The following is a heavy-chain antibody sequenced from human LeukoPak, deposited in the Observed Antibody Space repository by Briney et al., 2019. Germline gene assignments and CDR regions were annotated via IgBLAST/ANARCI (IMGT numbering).Heavy chain of an antibody. D-gene: IGHD3-22*01. CDR1: GFTFSIYE. CDR2: ITSSGSTI. Sequence: GGSLRLSCAASGFTFSIYEMNWVRQAPGKGLEWVSYITSSGSTIYYADSVKGRFTISRDNAKNSLYLQMNNLRAEDTAIYYCARANYDSRAYTYYFDSWGQGTLVTVSS. J-gene: IGHJ4*02. V-gene: IGHV3-48*03. CDR3: ARANYDSRAYTYYFDS.